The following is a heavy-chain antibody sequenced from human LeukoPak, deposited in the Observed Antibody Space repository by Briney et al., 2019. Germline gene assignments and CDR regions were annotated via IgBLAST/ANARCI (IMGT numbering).Heavy chain of an antibody. J-gene: IGHJ4*02. CDR2: ISENI. CDR3: VRELGRPKPFYFHS. V-gene: IGHV3-69-1*01. Sequence: PGWSLRLSCTASGFVFSRDNMNWVRQAPGKGLEWVSHISENIDHAGSVRGRFTISRDNAKNSLCLQMSNLRAEDTAVYYSVRELGRPKPFYFHSWGRGTLVIVSS. CDR1: GFVFSRDN.